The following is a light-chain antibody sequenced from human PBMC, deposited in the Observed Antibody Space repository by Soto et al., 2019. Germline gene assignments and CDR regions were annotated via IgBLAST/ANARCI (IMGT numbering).Light chain of an antibody. J-gene: IGKJ5*01. CDR1: QSVSSTY. Sequence: EIVLTQSPGTLSLSPGERATLSCRASQSVSSTYLAWYQQKPGQAPRLLIYDASSRATGIPDRFSGSGSGTDFTLTISRLEPEDFAVYYCQQYGSSLITCGQGTRLEIK. CDR2: DAS. CDR3: QQYGSSLIT. V-gene: IGKV3-20*01.